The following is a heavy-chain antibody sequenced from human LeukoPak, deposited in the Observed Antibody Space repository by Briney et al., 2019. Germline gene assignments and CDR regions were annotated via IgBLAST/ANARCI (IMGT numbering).Heavy chain of an antibody. V-gene: IGHV4-59*01. CDR3: ARSPGYSSGWYPGWFDP. CDR2: IYYSGST. D-gene: IGHD6-19*01. J-gene: IGHJ5*02. Sequence: SETLSLTCTVSGGSISSYYWSWIRQPPGKGLEWIGYIYYSGSTNYNPSLKSRVTISVDTSKNQFSLKLSSVTAADTAVYYCARSPGYSSGWYPGWFDPWGQGTLVTVSS. CDR1: GGSISSYY.